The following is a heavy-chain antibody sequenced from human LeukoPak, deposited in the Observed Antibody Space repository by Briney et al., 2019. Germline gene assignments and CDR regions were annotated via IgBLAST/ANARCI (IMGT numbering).Heavy chain of an antibody. V-gene: IGHV3-23*01. CDR2: ISGSGGST. Sequence: PGGSLRLSCAASGFTFSSYAMSWVRQAPGKGLEWVSAISGSGGSTYYADSVKGRFTISRDNSKNTLYLQMNSLRAEDTAVYYCAKGIVVVPAAIFAFDYWGQGTLVTVSS. CDR1: GFTFSSYA. CDR3: AKGIVVVPAAIFAFDY. D-gene: IGHD2-2*02. J-gene: IGHJ4*02.